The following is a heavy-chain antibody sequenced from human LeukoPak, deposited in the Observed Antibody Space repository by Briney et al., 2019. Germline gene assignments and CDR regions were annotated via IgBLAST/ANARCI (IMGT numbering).Heavy chain of an antibody. CDR3: ARGYLGSTPFDY. CDR1: GGSFSGYY. D-gene: IGHD2-15*01. Sequence: SETLSLTCAVYGGSFSGYYWSWIRQPPGKGLEWIGEINHSGSTNYNPSLKSRVTISVDTSKNQFPLKLSSVTAADTAVYYCARGYLGSTPFDYWGQGTLVTVSS. V-gene: IGHV4-34*01. CDR2: INHSGST. J-gene: IGHJ4*02.